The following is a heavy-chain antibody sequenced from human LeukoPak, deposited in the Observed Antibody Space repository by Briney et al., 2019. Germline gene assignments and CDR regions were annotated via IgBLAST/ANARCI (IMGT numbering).Heavy chain of an antibody. J-gene: IGHJ4*02. CDR3: ARHKVHYCSSTSCYGEGFDY. Sequence: SETLSLTCTVSGGSISSYYWSWIRQPPGKGLEWIGYIYYSGSTNYNPTLKSRVTISVDTSKNQFSLKLSSATAADTAVYYCARHKVHYCSSTSCYGEGFDYWGQGTLVTVSS. V-gene: IGHV4-59*08. CDR1: GGSISSYY. CDR2: IYYSGST. D-gene: IGHD2-2*01.